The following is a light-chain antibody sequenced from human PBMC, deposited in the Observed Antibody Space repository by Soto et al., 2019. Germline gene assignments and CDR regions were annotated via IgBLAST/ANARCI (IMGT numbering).Light chain of an antibody. CDR1: QSVSSN. J-gene: IGKJ2*01. V-gene: IGKV3-15*01. CDR3: QQYNNWPPYT. Sequence: EIVMTQSPATLSVSPGERATLSCRASQSVSSNLAWYQQKPGQAPRLLIYGASIRATGIPARFSGSGSWTEFTLTISSLQSEDFAVYYCQQYNNWPPYTFGQGTKLEIK. CDR2: GAS.